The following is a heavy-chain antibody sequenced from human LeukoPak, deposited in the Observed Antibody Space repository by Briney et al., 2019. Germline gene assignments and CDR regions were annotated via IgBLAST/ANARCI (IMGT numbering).Heavy chain of an antibody. J-gene: IGHJ4*02. Sequence: VSVNVSCKASGYTFTSYGISWVRQAPGQGLEWMGWISAYNVNTNDAQKLQGRVTMTTDTSTTTAYMELRSLRSDDTAVYYCARVPVSGPGARFDYWGQGTLVTVSS. CDR3: ARVPVSGPGARFDY. D-gene: IGHD4-11*01. CDR2: ISAYNVNT. V-gene: IGHV1-18*01. CDR1: GYTFTSYG.